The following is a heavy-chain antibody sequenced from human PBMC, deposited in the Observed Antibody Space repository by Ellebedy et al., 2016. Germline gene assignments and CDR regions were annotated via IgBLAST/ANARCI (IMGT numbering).Heavy chain of an antibody. CDR1: GFTFSSYS. Sequence: GGSLRLSCAASGFTFSSYSMNWVRQAPGKGLEWVSYISSSSSTIYYADSVKGRFTISRDNAKNSLYLQMSSLRLEDTAVYFCARWLNGSGWNLDYWGQGSLVTVSS. CDR2: ISSSSSTI. J-gene: IGHJ4*02. D-gene: IGHD6-19*01. V-gene: IGHV3-48*01. CDR3: ARWLNGSGWNLDY.